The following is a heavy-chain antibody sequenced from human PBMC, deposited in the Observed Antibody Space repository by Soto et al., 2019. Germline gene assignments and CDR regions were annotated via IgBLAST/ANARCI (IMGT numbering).Heavy chain of an antibody. J-gene: IGHJ4*02. CDR2: ISAYNGNT. V-gene: IGHV1-18*01. Sequence: QVQLVQSGAEVKKPGASVKVSCKASGYTFTSYGISWVRQAPGQGLEWMGWISAYNGNTKYAQKLQGRVSMTTDTSTGTAYMELRSLTSDDPAVYYCASDLGAQIVDYRGQGTLVTVSS. CDR1: GYTFTSYG. D-gene: IGHD3-22*01. CDR3: ASDLGAQIVDY.